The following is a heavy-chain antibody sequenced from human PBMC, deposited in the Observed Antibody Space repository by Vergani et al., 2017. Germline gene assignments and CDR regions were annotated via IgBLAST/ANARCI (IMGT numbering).Heavy chain of an antibody. CDR3: AGVTARTDFWSGYPPYYFDY. V-gene: IGHV3-23*01. CDR1: GFTFSSYA. CDR2: ISGSGGST. Sequence: EVQLLESGGGLVQPGGSLRLSCAASGFTFSSYAMSWVRKAPGKGLEWVSAISGSGGSTYYADSVKGRFTISRDNSKNTLYLQMNSLRAEETAVYYCAGVTARTDFWSGYPPYYFDYWGQGTLVTVSS. J-gene: IGHJ4*02. D-gene: IGHD3-3*01.